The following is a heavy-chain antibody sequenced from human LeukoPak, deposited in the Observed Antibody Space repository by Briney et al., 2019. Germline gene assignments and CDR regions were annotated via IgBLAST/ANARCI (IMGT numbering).Heavy chain of an antibody. V-gene: IGHV4-39*01. CDR3: ASLIAAGYFDH. CDR1: GGSISSSSYS. CDR2: IYHSGGT. D-gene: IGHD6-13*01. J-gene: IGHJ4*02. Sequence: SETLSLTCTVSGGSISSSSYSWGWIRQPPGKGLEWIGVIYHSGGTYYNPSLKSRLTMSLDTSKNQFSLKLSSVTATDTAVYYCASLIAAGYFDHWGQGTLVTVSS.